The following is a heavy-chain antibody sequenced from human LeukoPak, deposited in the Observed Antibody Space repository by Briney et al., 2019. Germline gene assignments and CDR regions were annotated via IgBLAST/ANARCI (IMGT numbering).Heavy chain of an antibody. Sequence: SETLSLTCTVSGGSISSYYWSWIRQPPGRGLEWIGYIYYSGSTSYNPSLKSRVTISVDTSKNQFSLKLSSVTAADTAVYYCARSGWSPTPDYWGQGTLVTVSS. J-gene: IGHJ4*02. CDR1: GGSISSYY. D-gene: IGHD3-10*01. CDR3: ARSGWSPTPDY. V-gene: IGHV4-59*01. CDR2: IYYSGST.